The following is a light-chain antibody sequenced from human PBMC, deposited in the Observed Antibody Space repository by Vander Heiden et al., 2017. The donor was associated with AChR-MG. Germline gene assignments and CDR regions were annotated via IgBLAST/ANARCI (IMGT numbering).Light chain of an antibody. CDR1: SNDIGAYDY. V-gene: IGLV2-8*01. CDR3: SSYAGAGSAV. Sequence: QSALTQPPSASGSPGPSLPISCTGTSNDIGAYDYVSWFQQHPGNAPKLIISEVNKRPSGVPDRFSGAKSGNTASLTVSGLRPEDEADYYCSSYAGAGSAVFGGGTKLTVL. J-gene: IGLJ3*02. CDR2: EVN.